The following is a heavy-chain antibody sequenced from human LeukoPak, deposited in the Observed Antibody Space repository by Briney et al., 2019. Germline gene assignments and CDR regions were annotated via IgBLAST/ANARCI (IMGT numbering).Heavy chain of an antibody. J-gene: IGHJ4*02. Sequence: PSETLSLTCAVYGGSFSGYYWSWIRQPLGKGLEWIGEINHSGSTNYNPSLKSRVTISVDTSKNQFSLKLSSVTAADTAVYYCARGYGEYSGYDYVYYFDYWGQGTLVTVSS. CDR3: ARGYGEYSGYDYVYYFDY. CDR1: GGSFSGYY. CDR2: INHSGST. V-gene: IGHV4-34*01. D-gene: IGHD5-12*01.